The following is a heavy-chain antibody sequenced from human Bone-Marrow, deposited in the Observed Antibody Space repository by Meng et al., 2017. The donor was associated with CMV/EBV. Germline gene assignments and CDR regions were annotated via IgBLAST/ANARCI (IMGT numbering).Heavy chain of an antibody. CDR3: AKASQHDYRCFDY. D-gene: IGHD4-11*01. CDR2: IQYDGSNK. CDR1: GFTFSSYG. V-gene: IGHV3-30*02. Sequence: GESLKISCAASGFTFSSYGMHWVRQAPGKGLEWVTFIQYDGSNKYYADSVKGRFTISRDNSKNTLYLQMNSLRAEDTAVYYCAKASQHDYRCFDYWGQGTRVTGSS. J-gene: IGHJ4*02.